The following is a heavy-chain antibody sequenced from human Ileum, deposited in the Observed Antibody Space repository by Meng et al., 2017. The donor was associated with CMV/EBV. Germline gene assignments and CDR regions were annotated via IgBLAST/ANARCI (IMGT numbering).Heavy chain of an antibody. Sequence: SGNNFTRYGISWVRQAPGEGMEWMGWISTYDGNTNEAQKGEGRVTMTTDTSTTTVYMELRSLRSDDTAVYYCARGRAYGSGSYLPDYWGQGTLVTVSS. J-gene: IGHJ4*02. V-gene: IGHV1-18*01. CDR3: ARGRAYGSGSYLPDY. D-gene: IGHD3-10*01. CDR1: GNNFTRYG. CDR2: ISTYDGNT.